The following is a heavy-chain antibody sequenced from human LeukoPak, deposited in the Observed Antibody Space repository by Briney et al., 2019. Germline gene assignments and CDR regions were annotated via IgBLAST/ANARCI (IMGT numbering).Heavy chain of an antibody. D-gene: IGHD2-2*01. CDR2: FDPEDGET. CDR3: ATSSSTSHLAFDI. J-gene: IGHJ3*02. Sequence: GASVKVSCKVSGYTLTELSMHWVRQAPGKGLEWMGGFDPEDGETIYAQKFQGRVTMTEDTSTDTAYMELSSLRSGDTAVYYCATSSSTSHLAFDIWGQGTMVTVSS. V-gene: IGHV1-24*01. CDR1: GYTLTELS.